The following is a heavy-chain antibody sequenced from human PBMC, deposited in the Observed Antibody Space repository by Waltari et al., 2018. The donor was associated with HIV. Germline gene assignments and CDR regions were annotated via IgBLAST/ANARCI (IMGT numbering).Heavy chain of an antibody. CDR3: ARGSVTDRYYDY. D-gene: IGHD4-17*01. CDR1: IGSISSYY. J-gene: IGHJ4*02. V-gene: IGHV4-59*01. CDR2: ISYSGST. Sequence: QVQLRESGPGLVKPSETLSLTCTVSIGSISSYYWSWIRQPPGKGLEWIASISYSGSTKYNPSLKSRVTISVDTSKNQFSLSLSSVTAADTAVYYCARGSVTDRYYDYWGQGILVTVSS.